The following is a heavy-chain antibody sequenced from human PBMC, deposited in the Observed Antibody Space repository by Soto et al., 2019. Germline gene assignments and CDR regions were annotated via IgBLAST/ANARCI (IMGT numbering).Heavy chain of an antibody. V-gene: IGHV1-69*13. D-gene: IGHD3-10*01. CDR3: ARGSVWFGELRYGMDV. CDR1: GGTFSSYA. CDR2: IIPIFGTA. J-gene: IGHJ6*02. Sequence: ASVKVSCKASGGTFSSYAISWVRQAPGQGLEWMGGIIPIFGTANYAQKFQGRVTITADESTSTAYMELSSLRSEDTAVYYCARGSVWFGELRYGMDVSGQGTTVTVSS.